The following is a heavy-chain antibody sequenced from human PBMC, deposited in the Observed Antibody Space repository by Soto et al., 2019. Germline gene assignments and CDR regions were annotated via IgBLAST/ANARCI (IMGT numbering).Heavy chain of an antibody. D-gene: IGHD3-10*01. Sequence: HPGGSLRLSCAASGFNFSSYAMSWVRQAPGKGLEWVSAISGSGGSTYYADSVKGRFTLSRDNSKNTLYLQMNRLRAEDTAVYYCAKHYGRRARLLWFGEFHYFDYWGQGTLVTVSS. V-gene: IGHV3-23*01. CDR2: ISGSGGST. CDR3: AKHYGRRARLLWFGEFHYFDY. J-gene: IGHJ4*02. CDR1: GFNFSSYA.